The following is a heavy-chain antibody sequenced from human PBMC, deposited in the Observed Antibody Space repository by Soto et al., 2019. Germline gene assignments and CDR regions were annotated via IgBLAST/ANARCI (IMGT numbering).Heavy chain of an antibody. D-gene: IGHD4-17*01. Sequence: QPGGSLRLSCAASGFTFSSYAMSWVRQAPGKGLEWVSAISGSGGSTYYADSVKGRFTISRDNSKNTLYLQMNSLRAEDTAVYYCAKDQGDYGDYVPNINNYLDVWGKGTTVTVSS. J-gene: IGHJ6*03. CDR2: ISGSGGST. V-gene: IGHV3-23*01. CDR1: GFTFSSYA. CDR3: AKDQGDYGDYVPNINNYLDV.